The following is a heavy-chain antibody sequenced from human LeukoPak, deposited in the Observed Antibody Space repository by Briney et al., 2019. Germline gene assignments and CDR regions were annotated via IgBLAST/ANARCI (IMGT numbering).Heavy chain of an antibody. D-gene: IGHD2-8*01. CDR1: GFTFSNHE. Sequence: GGSLRLSCAASGFTFSNHEMDWVRQAPGKGLEWVSCINPKTNVIFYADYVQGRFTISRDNAKNSLYMQKSNLRAEDTAVYYCTRDTYTNCTFSDSGGQGTLVTVS. J-gene: IGHJ4*02. CDR3: TRDTYTNCTFSDS. V-gene: IGHV3-48*03. CDR2: INPKTNVI.